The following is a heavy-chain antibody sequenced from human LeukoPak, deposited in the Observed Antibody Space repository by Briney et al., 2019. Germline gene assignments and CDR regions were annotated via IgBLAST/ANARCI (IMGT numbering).Heavy chain of an antibody. Sequence: ASVKVSCKASGYTFPGYYMHWVRQAPGQGLEWMGWINPNSGGTNYAQKFQGRVTMTRDTSISTAYMELSRLRSDDTAVYYCARGQLAAAWAGAFWGQGTLVTVSS. V-gene: IGHV1-2*02. CDR3: ARGQLAAAWAGAF. J-gene: IGHJ4*02. D-gene: IGHD6-13*01. CDR1: GYTFPGYY. CDR2: INPNSGGT.